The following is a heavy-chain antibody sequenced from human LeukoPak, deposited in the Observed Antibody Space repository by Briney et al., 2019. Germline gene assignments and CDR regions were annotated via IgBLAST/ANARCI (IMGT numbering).Heavy chain of an antibody. J-gene: IGHJ4*02. V-gene: IGHV3-48*03. CDR1: GFTFRSYG. CDR2: ISGSGSII. Sequence: PGGSLRLSCAASGFTFRSYGMNWVHQAPGKGLEWVSYISGSGSIIYYADSVKGRFTISRDNSKNSLFLQINSLRAEDTAVYYCATDPGNYEGFRDDFDYWGQGTLVTVSS. D-gene: IGHD1-7*01. CDR3: ATDPGNYEGFRDDFDY.